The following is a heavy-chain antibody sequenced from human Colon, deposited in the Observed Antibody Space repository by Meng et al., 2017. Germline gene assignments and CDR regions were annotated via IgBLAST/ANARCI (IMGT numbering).Heavy chain of an antibody. CDR3: AGGPWELDY. CDR1: GGSVSSGSHS. Sequence: QVPLHASGPGLVRPSATLSPTCTVSGGSVSSGSHSWSWIPPPPGKGLEWIGYIDYSRSINYYPSLKSRVTMSVDTSKNQFSLNLSSVTAADTAVYYCAGGPWELDYWGQGTLVTVSS. J-gene: IGHJ4*02. D-gene: IGHD1-26*01. V-gene: IGHV4-61*01. CDR2: IDYSRSI.